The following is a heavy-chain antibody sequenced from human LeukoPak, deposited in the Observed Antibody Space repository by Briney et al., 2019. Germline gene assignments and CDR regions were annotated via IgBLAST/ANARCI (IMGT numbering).Heavy chain of an antibody. Sequence: GASVTVSCKASGGTFSSYAISWVRQAPGQGLEWMGGIIPIFGTANYAQKFQGRVTITADESTSTAYMELSSLRSEDTAVYYCARDKGYYGSGINWFDPWGQGTLVTVSS. CDR3: ARDKGYYGSGINWFDP. CDR1: GGTFSSYA. CDR2: IIPIFGTA. D-gene: IGHD3-10*01. V-gene: IGHV1-69*13. J-gene: IGHJ5*02.